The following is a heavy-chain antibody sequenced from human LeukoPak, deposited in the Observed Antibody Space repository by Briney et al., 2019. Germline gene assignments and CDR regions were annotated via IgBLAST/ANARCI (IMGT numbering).Heavy chain of an antibody. CDR2: IYYSGST. V-gene: IGHV4-31*03. Sequence: SATLSLTCTVSGGSISSGGYYWSWIRQHPGKGLEWIGYIYYSGSTYYNPSLKSRVTISVDTSKNQFSLKLSSVTAADTAVYYCARDKRGSLDYWGQGTLVTVSS. J-gene: IGHJ4*02. CDR3: ARDKRGSLDY. CDR1: GGSISSGGYY.